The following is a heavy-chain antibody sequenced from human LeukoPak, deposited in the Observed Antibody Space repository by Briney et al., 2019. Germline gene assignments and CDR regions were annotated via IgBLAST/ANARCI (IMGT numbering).Heavy chain of an antibody. CDR1: GSPSISYW. D-gene: IGHD6-19*01. CDR3: ARVGGYSSGWYLFDY. J-gene: IGHJ4*02. CDR2: IYPGDSDT. Sequence: GGPLTIPSQAPGSPSISYWIGWFGQMPGRGRDWMGVIYPGDSDTRNSPSFQGQVTISADKSISTTYLQWSSLKASDAAMYYCARVGGYSSGWYLFDYWGQGTLVTVSS. V-gene: IGHV5-51*01.